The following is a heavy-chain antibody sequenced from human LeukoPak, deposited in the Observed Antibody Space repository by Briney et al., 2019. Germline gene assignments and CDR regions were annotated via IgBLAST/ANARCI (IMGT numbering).Heavy chain of an antibody. CDR3: ARESEGMDV. Sequence: PGGSLRLSCAASGFSFSSYGMHWVRQAPDKGLEWVAIIWYDGSNKYYAESVKGRFTISRDNSKNTLYLQMNSLRAEDTAVYYCARESEGMDVWGQGTTVTVSS. J-gene: IGHJ6*02. CDR2: IWYDGSNK. CDR1: GFSFSSYG. V-gene: IGHV3-33*01.